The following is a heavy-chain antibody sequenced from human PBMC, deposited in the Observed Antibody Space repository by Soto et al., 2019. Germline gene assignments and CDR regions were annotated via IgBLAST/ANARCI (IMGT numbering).Heavy chain of an antibody. J-gene: IGHJ4*02. V-gene: IGHV4-31*03. CDR3: ARSLGVAAAGPLDY. D-gene: IGHD6-13*01. CDR1: GGSISSGGYY. Sequence: SETLSLTCTVSGGSISSGGYYWSWIRQHPGKGLEWIGYIYYSGSTYYNPSLKSRVTISVDTSKNQFSLKLSSVTAADTAVYYSARSLGVAAAGPLDYWGQGTLVTVSS. CDR2: IYYSGST.